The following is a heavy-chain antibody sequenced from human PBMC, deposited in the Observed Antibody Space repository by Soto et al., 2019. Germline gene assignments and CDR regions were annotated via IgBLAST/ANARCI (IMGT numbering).Heavy chain of an antibody. V-gene: IGHV1-24*01. Sequence: ASVKVSCKVSGYTLTELSMHWVRQAPGKGLEWMGGFDPEDGETIYAQKFQGRVTMTEDTSTDTAYMELSSLRSEDTAVYYCATRYYSSSWYQDAFDILGQGTMVTVSS. CDR2: FDPEDGET. CDR1: GYTLTELS. J-gene: IGHJ3*02. CDR3: ATRYYSSSWYQDAFDI. D-gene: IGHD6-13*01.